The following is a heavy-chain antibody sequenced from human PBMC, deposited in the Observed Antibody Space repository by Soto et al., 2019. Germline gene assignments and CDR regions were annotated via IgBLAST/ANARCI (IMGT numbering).Heavy chain of an antibody. D-gene: IGHD3-16*01. CDR2: IYYTGST. CDR1: GISMNTYY. J-gene: IGHJ4*01. V-gene: IGHV4-59*01. Sequence: KTSETLSLTCTVSGISMNTYYWTWIRQSPGKGLEWIGYIYYTGSTNYNPSLKSRVTMSVDKSTNQSSLNLFSVTAADTALYYCATGGGDYYFQYWAPGIPVTVSS. CDR3: ATGGGDYYFQY.